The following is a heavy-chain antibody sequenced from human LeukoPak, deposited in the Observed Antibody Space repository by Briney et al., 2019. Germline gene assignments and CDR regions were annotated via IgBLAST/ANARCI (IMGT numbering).Heavy chain of an antibody. Sequence: SQTLSLTCTVAGCSISSGSYYWSWIRQPAGTGLEWIGRIYTSGSTNYNPSFKSRVTISVDTSKKQFSLKLSSVTAADTAVYYCARYNPYYDFWSGLYYYYMDVWGKGTTVTVSS. V-gene: IGHV4-61*02. D-gene: IGHD3-3*01. CDR1: GCSISSGSYY. CDR3: ARYNPYYDFWSGLYYYYMDV. CDR2: IYTSGST. J-gene: IGHJ6*03.